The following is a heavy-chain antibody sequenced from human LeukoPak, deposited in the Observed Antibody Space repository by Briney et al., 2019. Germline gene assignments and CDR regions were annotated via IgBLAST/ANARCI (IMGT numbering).Heavy chain of an antibody. CDR2: ISGSGGST. CDR3: AKGRTLGGVDY. Sequence: GGSLRLSCAASGFTFSNAWMNWVRQAPGKGLEWVSAISGSGGSTYYADSVKGRFTISRDNSKNTLYLQMNSLRAEDTAVYYCAKGRTLGGVDYWGQGTLVTVSS. CDR1: GFTFSNAW. D-gene: IGHD3-16*01. V-gene: IGHV3-23*01. J-gene: IGHJ4*02.